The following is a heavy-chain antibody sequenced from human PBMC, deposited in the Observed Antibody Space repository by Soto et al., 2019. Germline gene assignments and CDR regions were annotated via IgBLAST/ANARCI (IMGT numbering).Heavy chain of an antibody. V-gene: IGHV3-21*01. J-gene: IGHJ4*02. CDR1: GFTFSSYS. CDR3: ARSENYDFWSGYFDYFDY. D-gene: IGHD3-3*01. Sequence: GGSLRLSCAASGFTFSSYSMNWVRQAPGKGLEWVSSISSSSSYIYYADSVKGRFTISRDNAKNSLYLQMNSLRAEDTAVYYCARSENYDFWSGYFDYFDYWGQGTLVTVSS. CDR2: ISSSSSYI.